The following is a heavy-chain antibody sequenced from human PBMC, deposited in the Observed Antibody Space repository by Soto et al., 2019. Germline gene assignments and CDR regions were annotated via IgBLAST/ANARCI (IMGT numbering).Heavy chain of an antibody. V-gene: IGHV4-39*01. Sequence: NPSETLSLTTTVSGGSISSSKYYWGWIRQPPGKGLEWIGSSYSSGNTYQNPSLKSRVTISVDTSKNQFSLKLSSVTAADTAVYYCASALGDISLFDIWGQGTMVTVSS. D-gene: IGHD2-15*01. J-gene: IGHJ3*02. CDR3: ASALGDISLFDI. CDR1: GGSISSSKYY. CDR2: SYSSGNT.